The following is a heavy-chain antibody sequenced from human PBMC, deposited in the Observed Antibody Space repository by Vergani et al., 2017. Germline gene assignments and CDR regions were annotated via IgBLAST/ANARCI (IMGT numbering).Heavy chain of an antibody. CDR3: ARGSHYDFWSGYYPYWYFDL. CDR1: GYTFTSYD. J-gene: IGHJ2*01. CDR2: MNPNSGNT. D-gene: IGHD3-3*01. Sequence: QVQLVQSGAEVKKPGASVKVSCKASGYTFTSYDINWVRQATGQGLEWMGWMNPNSGNTGYAQKFQGRVTMTRNTSISTAYMELSSLRSEDTAVYYCARGSHYDFWSGYYPYWYFDLWGRGTLVTVSS. V-gene: IGHV1-8*01.